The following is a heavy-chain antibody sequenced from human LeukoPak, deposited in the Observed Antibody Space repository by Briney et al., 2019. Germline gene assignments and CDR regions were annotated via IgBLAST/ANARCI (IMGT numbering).Heavy chain of an antibody. V-gene: IGHV1-18*01. D-gene: IGHD2-2*03. J-gene: IGHJ6*02. CDR2: ISAYNGNT. CDR3: ARGGYCSSTSPCYYYGMDV. CDR1: GYTFTSYG. Sequence: ASVKVSCKASGYTFTSYGISWVRQAPGQGLEWMGWISAYNGNTNYAQKLQGRVTMTTDTSTSTAYMELSSLRSEDTAVYYCARGGYCSSTSPCYYYGMDVWGQGTTVTVSS.